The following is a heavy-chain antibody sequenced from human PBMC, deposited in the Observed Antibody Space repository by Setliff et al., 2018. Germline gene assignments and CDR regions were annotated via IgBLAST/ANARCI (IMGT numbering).Heavy chain of an antibody. Sequence: SVKVSCKASGGTFNSYAISWVRQAPGQGLEWMGGIIPIFGSANCARKFQGRVTVTADESTSTAYMELSSLRSEDTAVYYCARGSVEYSRGWYYFDYWVPETLLVTVSS. D-gene: IGHD6-19*01. J-gene: IGHJ4*03. CDR3: ARGSVEYSRGWYYFDY. CDR2: IIPIFGSA. CDR1: GGTFNSYA. V-gene: IGHV1-69*13.